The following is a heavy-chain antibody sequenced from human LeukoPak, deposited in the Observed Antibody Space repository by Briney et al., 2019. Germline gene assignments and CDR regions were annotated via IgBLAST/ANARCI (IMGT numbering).Heavy chain of an antibody. Sequence: SETLSLTCTVPGGSISSSSYYWGWIRQPPGKGLEWIGSIYYSGSTYYNPSLKSRVTISVDTSKNQFSLKLSSVTAADTAVYYCAGLSHESGVDYWGQGTLVTVSS. CDR2: IYYSGST. CDR1: GGSISSSSYY. V-gene: IGHV4-39*01. J-gene: IGHJ4*02. CDR3: AGLSHESGVDY.